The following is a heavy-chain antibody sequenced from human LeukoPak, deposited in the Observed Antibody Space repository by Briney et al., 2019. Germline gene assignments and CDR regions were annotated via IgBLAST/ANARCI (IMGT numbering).Heavy chain of an antibody. CDR1: GGSISSYY. Sequence: SETLSLTCTVSGGSISSYYWSWIRQPPGKGLEWIGYIYYSGSTNYNPSLKSRVTISVDTSKNQFSLKLSSVTAADTAVYYCARAPAGYSSSWYVDWGQGTLVTVSS. CDR2: IYYSGST. D-gene: IGHD6-13*01. V-gene: IGHV4-59*01. CDR3: ARAPAGYSSSWYVD. J-gene: IGHJ4*02.